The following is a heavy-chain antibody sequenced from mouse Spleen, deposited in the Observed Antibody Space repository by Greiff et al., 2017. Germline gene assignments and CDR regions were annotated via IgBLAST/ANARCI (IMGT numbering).Heavy chain of an antibody. D-gene: IGHD2-10*02. CDR3: ARGMYGKAY. J-gene: IGHJ3*01. V-gene: IGHV14-3*01. Sequence: VQLQQSVAELVRPGASVKLSCTASGFNIKNTYMHWVKQRPGHGLEWIGEILPGSGSTNYNEKFKGKATFTADTSSNTAYMQLSSLTTEDSAIYYCARGMYGKAYWGQGTLVTVSA. CDR2: ILPGSGST. CDR1: GFNIKNTY.